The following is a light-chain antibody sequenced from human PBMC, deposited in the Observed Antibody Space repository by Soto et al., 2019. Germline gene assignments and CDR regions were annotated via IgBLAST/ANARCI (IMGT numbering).Light chain of an antibody. CDR2: TNN. J-gene: IGLJ1*01. CDR3: QSYDNRLSAYV. CDR1: SSNIGAGYD. V-gene: IGLV1-40*01. Sequence: QSVLTQPPSVSGAPGQRVTISCTGSSSNIGAGYDVHWYLQLPGTAPKLLVYTNNNRPSGVPDRFSGSTSGTSASLAINGLQAEDEADYYCQSYDNRLSAYVFRTGTQRTVL.